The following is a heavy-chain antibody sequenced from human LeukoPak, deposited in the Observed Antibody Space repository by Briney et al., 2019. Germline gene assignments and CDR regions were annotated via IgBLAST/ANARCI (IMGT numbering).Heavy chain of an antibody. V-gene: IGHV3-33*01. CDR3: VRDLDQNDFWSGYWPDAFAS. D-gene: IGHD3-3*01. CDR1: GFSFSTYG. CDR2: IWHDGTNE. Sequence: GGSLRLSRVASGFSFSTYGLHWVRQAPGKGPEWVAVIWHDGTNEYYLSSVRGRFIISRDNSRNTVYLQMNSLRAEDTAVYYCVRDLDQNDFWSGYWPDAFASWGQGTKVFVSS. J-gene: IGHJ3*02.